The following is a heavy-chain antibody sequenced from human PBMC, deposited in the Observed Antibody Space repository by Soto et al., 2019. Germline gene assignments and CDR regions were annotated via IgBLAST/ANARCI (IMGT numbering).Heavy chain of an antibody. V-gene: IGHV1-2*04. CDR3: ARGYSGYPGPGWPDY. Sequence: RSSVKVACKASGYTFTGYYMHWVRQAPGQGLEWMGWINPNSGGTNYAQKFQGWVTMTRDTSISTAYMELSRLRSDDTAVYYCARGYSGYPGPGWPDYWGQGTLVTVSS. CDR2: INPNSGGT. J-gene: IGHJ4*02. CDR1: GYTFTGYY. D-gene: IGHD5-12*01.